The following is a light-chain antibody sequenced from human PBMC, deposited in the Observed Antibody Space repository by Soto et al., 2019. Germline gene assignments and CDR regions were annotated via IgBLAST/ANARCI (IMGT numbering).Light chain of an antibody. CDR2: AAS. CDR1: QGVDRW. J-gene: IGKJ4*01. CDR3: KQSKSFHLT. V-gene: IGKV1-12*01. Sequence: DIQMTQSPSSLSASFVDRINITCRASQGVDRWLAWYQQRPGKAPKVLIYAASSLRSGVPSRFSGSGYGTVFSLIISSLQPEDLATYYCKQSKSFHLTVGGGTRVEIK.